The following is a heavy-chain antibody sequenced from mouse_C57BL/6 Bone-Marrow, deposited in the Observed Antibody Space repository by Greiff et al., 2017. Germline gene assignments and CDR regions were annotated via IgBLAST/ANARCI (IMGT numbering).Heavy chain of an antibody. J-gene: IGHJ4*01. V-gene: IGHV1-69*01. CDR3: AREWGAMVY. CDR2: IDPSDSYT. Sequence: QVQLQQSGAELVMPGASVKLSCKASGYTFTSYWMHWVKQRPGQGLEWIGEIDPSDSYTNYNQKFKGKSTLTVDKSSSTAYMQLSSLTSEDSAVYYCAREWGAMVYWGQGTSVTVSS. CDR1: GYTFTSYW.